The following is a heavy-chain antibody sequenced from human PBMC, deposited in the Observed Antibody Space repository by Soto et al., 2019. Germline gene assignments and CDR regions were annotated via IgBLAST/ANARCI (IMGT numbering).Heavy chain of an antibody. CDR2: IVAGSGNT. CDR1: GFTFSDSA. V-gene: IGHV1-58*01. Sequence: GASVKVSCKVSGFTFSDSAVQWVRQARGQGLEWIGWIVAGSGNTNYAQKFQERVTITRDMSTSTAYMVLSSLRSDDTAVYYCAAGRTGGSYYGMDVWGQGTTVTV. D-gene: IGHD2-2*01. J-gene: IGHJ6*02. CDR3: AAGRTGGSYYGMDV.